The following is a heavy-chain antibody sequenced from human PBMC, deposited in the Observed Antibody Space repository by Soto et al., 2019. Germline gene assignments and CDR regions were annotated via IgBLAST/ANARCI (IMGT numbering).Heavy chain of an antibody. CDR2: IIPIFGTA. CDR3: ARVAAGQTYYYYYGMDV. D-gene: IGHD6-19*01. CDR1: GGTFSSXA. V-gene: IGHV1-69*01. J-gene: IGHJ6*02. Sequence: QVQLVQSGAEVKKPGSSVKVSCKASGGTFSSXAIXWXRXXXXXXXXXXXGIIPIFGTANYAQKFQGRVTITADESTSTAYMELSSLRSEDTAVYYCARVAAGQTYYYYYGMDVWGQGTTVTVSS.